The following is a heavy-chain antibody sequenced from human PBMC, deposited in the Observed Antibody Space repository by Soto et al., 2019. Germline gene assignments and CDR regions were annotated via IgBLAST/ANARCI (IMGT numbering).Heavy chain of an antibody. CDR3: AREGYCSGGTCTNWFDP. CDR1: GGSISSYY. D-gene: IGHD2-15*01. Sequence: QVQLQESGPGLVKPSETLSLTCTVSGGSISSYYWSWIRQPPGKGLEWVGYIHYSGRTNYNPSLKSRVTISVDTSKNQFSLRLSSVTAADTAVYYCAREGYCSGGTCTNWFDPWGQGTLVTVSS. CDR2: IHYSGRT. J-gene: IGHJ5*02. V-gene: IGHV4-59*01.